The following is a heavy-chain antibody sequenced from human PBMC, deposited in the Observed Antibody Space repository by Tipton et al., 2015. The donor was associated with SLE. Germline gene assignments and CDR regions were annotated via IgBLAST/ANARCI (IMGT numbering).Heavy chain of an antibody. CDR3: ARGGSDAFDF. V-gene: IGHV3-9*01. CDR2: IRWNSGTI. D-gene: IGHD3-16*01. J-gene: IGHJ3*01. Sequence: SLRLSCAASGFTFDDYAMHWVRQAPGKGLEWVSGIRWNSGTIGYADSVKGRFTISRENAKHSLYLQMTNLRAGDTAVYYCARGGSDAFDFWGQGTRVTVSS. CDR1: GFTFDDYA.